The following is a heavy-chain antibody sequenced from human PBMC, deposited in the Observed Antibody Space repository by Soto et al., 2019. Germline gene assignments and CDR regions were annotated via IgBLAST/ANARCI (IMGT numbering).Heavy chain of an antibody. CDR3: TREGDFWSGYYYFDY. CDR2: IRSKAYGGTT. D-gene: IGHD3-3*01. V-gene: IGHV3-49*04. J-gene: IGHJ4*02. Sequence: GGSLRLSCTASGFTFGDYAMSWVRQAPGKGLEWVGFIRSKAYGGTTEYAASVKGRFTISRDDSKSIAYLQMNSLKTEDTAAYYCTREGDFWSGYYYFDYWGQGTLVTVSS. CDR1: GFTFGDYA.